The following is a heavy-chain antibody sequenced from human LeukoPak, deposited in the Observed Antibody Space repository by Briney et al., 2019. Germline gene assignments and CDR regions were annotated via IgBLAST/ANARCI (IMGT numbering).Heavy chain of an antibody. CDR2: IYYSGST. CDR3: ARGSEAAYDYVWGSHYFDY. Sequence: PSETLSLTCTVSGGSISSSSYYWGWIRQPPGKGLEWIGSIYYSGSTYYNPSLKSRVTISVDTSKNQFSLKLSSVTAADTAVYYCARGSEAAYDYVWGSHYFDYWGQGTLVTVSS. J-gene: IGHJ4*02. V-gene: IGHV4-39*07. CDR1: GGSISSSSYY. D-gene: IGHD3-16*01.